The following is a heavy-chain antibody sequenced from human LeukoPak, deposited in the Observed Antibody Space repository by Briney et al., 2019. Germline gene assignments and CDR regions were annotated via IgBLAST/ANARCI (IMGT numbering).Heavy chain of an antibody. Sequence: ASVKVSCKVSGYTLTELSMHWVRQAPGKGLEWMGGFDPEDGETIYAQKFQGRVTMTEDTSTDTAYMELSSLRSGDTAVYYCATALPPPPPRYYYYYYMDVWGKGTTVTVSS. V-gene: IGHV1-24*01. CDR1: GYTLTELS. CDR2: FDPEDGET. J-gene: IGHJ6*03. CDR3: ATALPPPPPRYYYYYYMDV.